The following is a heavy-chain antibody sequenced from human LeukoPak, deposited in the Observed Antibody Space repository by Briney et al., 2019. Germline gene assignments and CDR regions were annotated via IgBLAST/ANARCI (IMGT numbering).Heavy chain of an antibody. CDR3: ARSIVNWGAPHFDY. D-gene: IGHD3-16*01. CDR1: GFTFSDYY. CDR2: ISSSGSTI. Sequence: PGGSLRLSCAASGFTFSDYYMSWIRQAPGKGLEWISYISSSGSTIYYADSLKGRFTISRDNAKNSLYLQMNSLRAEDTAVYYCARSIVNWGAPHFDYWGQGTLVTVSS. V-gene: IGHV3-11*04. J-gene: IGHJ4*02.